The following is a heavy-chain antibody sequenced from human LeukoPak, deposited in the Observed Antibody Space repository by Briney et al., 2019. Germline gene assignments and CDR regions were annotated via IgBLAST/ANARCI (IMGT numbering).Heavy chain of an antibody. CDR3: ARGGSGVATIYGWGENYYYYYMDV. D-gene: IGHD5-12*01. CDR2: INSDGSST. V-gene: IGHV3-74*01. J-gene: IGHJ6*03. CDR1: GFTFSSYW. Sequence: PGGSLRLSCAASGFTFSSYWMHWVRQAPGKGLVWVSRINSDGSSTSYADSVKGRFTISRDNAKNTLYLQMNSLRAEDTAVYYCARGGSGVATIYGWGENYYYYYMDVWGKGTTVTVSS.